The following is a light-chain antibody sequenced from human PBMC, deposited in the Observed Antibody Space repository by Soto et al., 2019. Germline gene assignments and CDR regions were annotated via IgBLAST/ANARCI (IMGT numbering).Light chain of an antibody. J-gene: IGKJ1*01. CDR3: QQRSNWPWT. Sequence: EIVLTQSPATLSLSPGERATLSCRASQSVSSYLAWYQKKPGQAPRLLIYDASNRATGIPARFSGSGSGTDFSLTISSLEPEDFAVYYCQQRSNWPWTFGRGTKV. CDR1: QSVSSY. CDR2: DAS. V-gene: IGKV3-11*01.